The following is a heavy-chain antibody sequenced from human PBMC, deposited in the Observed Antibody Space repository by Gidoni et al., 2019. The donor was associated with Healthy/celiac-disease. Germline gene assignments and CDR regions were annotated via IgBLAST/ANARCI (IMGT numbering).Heavy chain of an antibody. Sequence: VQLVQSGAEVKQHGESLKNSCKGSGYSFTSYWIGWVRQMHGKGLGWMGIIYPGDSDTRYSPSFQGKVTISADKSISTAYLQWSSLKATDTAMYYCARQGAGYSGYDLSVDYWGQGTLVTVSS. J-gene: IGHJ4*02. CDR3: ARQGAGYSGYDLSVDY. D-gene: IGHD5-12*01. CDR1: GYSFTSYW. CDR2: IYPGDSDT. V-gene: IGHV5-51*01.